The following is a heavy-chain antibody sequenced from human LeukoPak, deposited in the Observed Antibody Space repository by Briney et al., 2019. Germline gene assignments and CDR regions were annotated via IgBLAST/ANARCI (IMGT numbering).Heavy chain of an antibody. D-gene: IGHD3-9*01. J-gene: IGHJ4*02. CDR1: GFTFSDYY. V-gene: IGHV3-11*06. CDR3: ARESEGYDILTGLDY. Sequence: GGSLRLSCAASGFTFSDYYMSWIRQAPGKGLEWVSYISSSSSYTNYADSVKGRFTISRDNAKNSLYLQMSSLRAEDTAVYYCARESEGYDILTGLDYWGQGTLVTVSS. CDR2: ISSSSSYT.